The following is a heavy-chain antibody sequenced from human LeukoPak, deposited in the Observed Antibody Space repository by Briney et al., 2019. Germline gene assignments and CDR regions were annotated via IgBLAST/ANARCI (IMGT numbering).Heavy chain of an antibody. Sequence: PGGSLRLSCAASGFTFSSYAMSWVRQAPGKGLEWVSAISGSGGSTYYADSVKGRFTISRDNSKNTLYLQMNSLRAEDTAVYYCAKDSILGSGWYARGFDYFDYWGQGTLVTVSS. V-gene: IGHV3-23*01. CDR2: ISGSGGST. CDR1: GFTFSSYA. D-gene: IGHD6-19*01. CDR3: AKDSILGSGWYARGFDYFDY. J-gene: IGHJ4*02.